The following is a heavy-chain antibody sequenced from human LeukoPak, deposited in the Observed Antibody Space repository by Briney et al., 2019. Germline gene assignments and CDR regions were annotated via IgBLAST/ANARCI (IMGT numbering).Heavy chain of an antibody. D-gene: IGHD1-1*01. CDR1: GFTFSRDA. CDR3: ARGVHEEGVNY. V-gene: IGHV3-30-3*01. Sequence: PGRSLRLSCVVSGFTFSRDAMHWVRQAPGKGLEWVAGISYDGSNKDYADSVKGRFTISRDNAKNTLYMQMNSLRAEDTAVYYCARGVHEEGVNYWGQGTLVTVSS. CDR2: ISYDGSNK. J-gene: IGHJ4*02.